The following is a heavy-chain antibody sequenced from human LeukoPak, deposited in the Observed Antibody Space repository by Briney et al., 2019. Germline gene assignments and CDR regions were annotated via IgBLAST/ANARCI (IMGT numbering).Heavy chain of an antibody. J-gene: IGHJ4*02. Sequence: PGGSLRLSCAASGFSFSTYWMSWVRQAPGKGLEWVACVNEDESKKYYVDSVKGRFTISRDNAKNSMYLQMSSLRADDTAIYYCARDGGSGWYSDYWGQGTLVAVSS. D-gene: IGHD6-19*01. CDR3: ARDGGSGWYSDY. CDR1: GFSFSTYW. CDR2: VNEDESKK. V-gene: IGHV3-7*01.